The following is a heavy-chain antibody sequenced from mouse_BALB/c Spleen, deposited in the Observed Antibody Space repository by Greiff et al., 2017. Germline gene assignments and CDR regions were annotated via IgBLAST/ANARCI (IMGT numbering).Heavy chain of an antibody. V-gene: IGHV2-6-7*01. J-gene: IGHJ3*01. D-gene: IGHD4-1*01. CDR3: CTSYWDASWFAY. CDR2: IWGDGST. CDR1: GFSLTGYG. Sequence: VQGVESGPGLVAPSQSLSITCTVSGFSLTGYGVNWVRQPPGKGLEWLGMIWGDGSTDYNSALKSRLSISKDNSKSQVFLKMNSLQTDDTARYYFCTSYWDASWFAYWGQGTLVTVSA.